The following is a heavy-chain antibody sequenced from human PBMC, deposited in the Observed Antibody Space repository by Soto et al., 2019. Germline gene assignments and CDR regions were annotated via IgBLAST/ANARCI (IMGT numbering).Heavy chain of an antibody. D-gene: IGHD1-26*01. CDR2: MNPNSGNT. V-gene: IGHV1-8*01. J-gene: IGHJ1*01. Sequence: QVQLVQSGAEVKKPGASVKVSCKASGYTFTSFDINWVRQATGQGLEWMGWMNPNSGNTGYAQKFQGRVTMTRTTSISTTYMELSSLRSXXXXXXXXXXPTVARSYXXXGQ. CDR1: GYTFTSFD. CDR3: XXPTVARSYXX.